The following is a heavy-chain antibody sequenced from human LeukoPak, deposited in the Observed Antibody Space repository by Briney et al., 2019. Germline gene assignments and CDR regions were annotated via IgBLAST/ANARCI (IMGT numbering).Heavy chain of an antibody. CDR2: ISSSGSTI. D-gene: IGHD5-24*01. J-gene: IGHJ4*02. CDR1: GFTFSDYY. CDR3: ARDLGEMATITCFGY. V-gene: IGHV3-11*04. Sequence: GGSLRLSCAASGFTFSDYYMSWIRQAPGKGLEWVSYISSSGSTIYYADSVKGRFTISRDNAKNSLYLQMNSLRAEDTAVYYCARDLGEMATITCFGYWGQGTLVTVSS.